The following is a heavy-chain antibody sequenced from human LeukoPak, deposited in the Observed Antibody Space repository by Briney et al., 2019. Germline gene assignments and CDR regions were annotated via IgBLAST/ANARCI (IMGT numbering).Heavy chain of an antibody. CDR2: ISYDGSNK. CDR3: ANGRAVVVTAILWDAFDI. Sequence: PGRSLRLSCAASGFTFSSYGMPWVRQAPGKGLEWVAVISYDGSNKYYADSVKGRFTISRDNSKNTLYLQMNSLRAEDTAVYYCANGRAVVVTAILWDAFDIWGQGTMVTVSS. D-gene: IGHD2-21*02. V-gene: IGHV3-30*18. J-gene: IGHJ3*02. CDR1: GFTFSSYG.